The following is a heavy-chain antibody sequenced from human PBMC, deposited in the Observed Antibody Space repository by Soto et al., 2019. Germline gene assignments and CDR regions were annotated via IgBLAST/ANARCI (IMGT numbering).Heavy chain of an antibody. Sequence: QAQLVQSGAEVKKPGASVKVSCKASGYTFNMYGISWVRQAPGQGLEWMGWISGYNDNRHYEEKFQGRPTMTIYTSTTTAYMELRSLRSDDTDVYSCGRDPIPFDPWGQGTLVTVSS. CDR1: GYTFNMYG. CDR3: GRDPIPFDP. CDR2: ISGYNDNR. V-gene: IGHV1-18*04. J-gene: IGHJ5*02.